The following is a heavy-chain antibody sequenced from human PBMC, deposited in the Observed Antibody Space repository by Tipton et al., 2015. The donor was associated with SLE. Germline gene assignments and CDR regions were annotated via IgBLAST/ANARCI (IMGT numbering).Heavy chain of an antibody. CDR1: GGSFSGYY. CDR2: IYYSGST. Sequence: TLSLTCAVYGGSFSGYYWSWIRQHPGKGLEWIGYIYYSGSTYYNPSLKSRVTISVDTSKNQFSLKLSSVTAADTAVYYCARGGYGDYMDYWGQGTLVTVSP. V-gene: IGHV4-31*11. D-gene: IGHD4-17*01. CDR3: ARGGYGDYMDY. J-gene: IGHJ4*02.